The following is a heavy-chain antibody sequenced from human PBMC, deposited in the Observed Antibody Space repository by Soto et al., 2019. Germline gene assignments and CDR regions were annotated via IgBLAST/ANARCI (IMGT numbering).Heavy chain of an antibody. CDR1: GGSISSSSYY. CDR3: ARHYYLPAAIRKGGFDP. V-gene: IGHV4-39*01. Sequence: SETLSLTCTVSGGSISSSSYYWGWIRQPPGKGLEWIGSIYYSGSTYYNPSLKSRVTISVDTSKNQFSLKLSSVTAADTAVYYCARHYYLPAAIRKGGFDPWGQGTLVTVSS. D-gene: IGHD2-2*01. CDR2: IYYSGST. J-gene: IGHJ5*02.